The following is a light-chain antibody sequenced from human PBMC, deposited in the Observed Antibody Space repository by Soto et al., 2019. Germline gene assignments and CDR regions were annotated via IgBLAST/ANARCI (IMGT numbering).Light chain of an antibody. CDR2: DAS. CDR3: QQYNNWPAT. V-gene: IGKV3D-15*01. J-gene: IGKJ1*01. Sequence: EVVLTQSPGTLSLSPGERAPLSCRASQSVSSYLAWYQQKPGQAPRLLIYDASNRATGIPARFSGSGSGTEFTLTISSLQSEDFAVYCCQQYNNWPATFGQGTKVDIK. CDR1: QSVSSY.